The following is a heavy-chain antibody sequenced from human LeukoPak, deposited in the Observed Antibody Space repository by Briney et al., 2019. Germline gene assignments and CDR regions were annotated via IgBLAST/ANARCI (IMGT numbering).Heavy chain of an antibody. Sequence: GASVKVSCKASGYTFTGYYMHWVRQAPGQGLEWMGWVNPNSGDTNYAQKFQGGVTMTRDTSISTAYMELSRLRSDDTAFYYCARGLDDYGNSYYYMDVWGKGTTVTISS. CDR1: GYTFTGYY. D-gene: IGHD4-17*01. J-gene: IGHJ6*03. V-gene: IGHV1-2*02. CDR2: VNPNSGDT. CDR3: ARGLDDYGNSYYYMDV.